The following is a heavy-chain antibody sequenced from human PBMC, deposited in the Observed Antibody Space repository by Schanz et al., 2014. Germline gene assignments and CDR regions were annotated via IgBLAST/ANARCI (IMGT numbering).Heavy chain of an antibody. CDR3: AIIGVMVAVAGTRADY. CDR1: GFTFSSYA. CDR2: ISGSGGST. Sequence: VQLVESGGGVVQPGGSLRLSCAASGFTFSSYAMSWVRQAPGKGLEWVSGISGSGGSTYYADSVKGRFTISRDNSKNTLYLQMNSLRAEDTAVYYCAIIGVMVAVAGTRADYWGQGTLVTVSS. V-gene: IGHV3-23*04. D-gene: IGHD6-19*01. J-gene: IGHJ4*02.